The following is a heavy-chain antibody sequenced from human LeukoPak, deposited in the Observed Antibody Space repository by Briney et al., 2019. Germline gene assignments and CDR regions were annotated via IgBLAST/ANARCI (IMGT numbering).Heavy chain of an antibody. CDR3: VRDRGWFHFDL. Sequence: GSLRLSCAASGFTLSSYWMTWIRQAPGKGLEWVAHNKGDGTKESYGDSVKGRFTISRDNTKNSLFLQLNSLTAEDTAVYYCVRDRGWFHFDLWGQGTLVTVSS. V-gene: IGHV3-7*01. CDR2: NKGDGTKE. D-gene: IGHD3-10*01. J-gene: IGHJ4*02. CDR1: GFTLSSYW.